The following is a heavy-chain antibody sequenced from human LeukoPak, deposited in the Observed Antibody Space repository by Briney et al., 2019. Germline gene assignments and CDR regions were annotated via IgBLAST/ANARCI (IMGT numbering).Heavy chain of an antibody. V-gene: IGHV3-74*01. Sequence: GGSLRLSCAAPGFTFSSYWMHWVRQTPGKGLVWVSRINSDGSSTSYADSVKGRFTISRDNAKNTLYLQMNSLRAEDTAVYSCARDLRIAAAGTNYYYYGMDVWGQGTTVTVSS. CDR3: ARDLRIAAAGTNYYYYGMDV. D-gene: IGHD6-13*01. J-gene: IGHJ6*02. CDR2: INSDGSST. CDR1: GFTFSSYW.